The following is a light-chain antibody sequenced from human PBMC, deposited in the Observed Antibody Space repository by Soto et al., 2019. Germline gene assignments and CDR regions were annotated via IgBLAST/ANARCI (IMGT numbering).Light chain of an antibody. V-gene: IGKV3-20*01. Sequence: EIVLTQSPGTLSLSPGERATLSCRASQSVTNTYLAWYQHKPGQAPRLLIYGASSRATGIPDRFSGSGSGTDFTLTISRLEPEYFAVYYCQQRETFGQGTKVEI. CDR2: GAS. CDR1: QSVTNTY. CDR3: QQRET. J-gene: IGKJ1*01.